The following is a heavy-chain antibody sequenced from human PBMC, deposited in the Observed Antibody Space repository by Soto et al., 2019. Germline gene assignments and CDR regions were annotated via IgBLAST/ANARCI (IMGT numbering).Heavy chain of an antibody. CDR1: GFTFSSYA. Sequence: QVQLVESGGGVVQPGRSLRLSCAASGFTFSSYAMHWVRQAPGKGLEWVAVISYDGSNKYYADSVKGRFTISRDNSKNTLYLQMNSVRAEDTAVYYCATSVYDSHYYYGMDVWGQGTTVTVSS. V-gene: IGHV3-30-3*01. CDR2: ISYDGSNK. J-gene: IGHJ6*02. D-gene: IGHD3-3*01. CDR3: ATSVYDSHYYYGMDV.